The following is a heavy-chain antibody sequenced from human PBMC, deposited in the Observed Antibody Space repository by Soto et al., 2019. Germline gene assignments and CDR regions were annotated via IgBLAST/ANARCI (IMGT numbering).Heavy chain of an antibody. J-gene: IGHJ6*02. CDR2: IYYSGST. CDR3: ATPRFGQLGPYYYYGMDV. Sequence: SETLSLTCTVSGGSISSSSYYWGWIRQPPGKGLEWSGCIYYSGSTYYNPSLKRRVTISVDTSNNQFSLKLSTVTAADTAVYYCATPRFGQLGPYYYYGMDVWGQGXTVTVYS. V-gene: IGHV4-39*01. D-gene: IGHD6-6*01. CDR1: GGSISSSSYY.